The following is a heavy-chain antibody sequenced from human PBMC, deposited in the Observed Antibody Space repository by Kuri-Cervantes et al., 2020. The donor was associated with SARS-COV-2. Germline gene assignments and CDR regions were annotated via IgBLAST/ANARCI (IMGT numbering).Heavy chain of an antibody. CDR2: ISSSSSYI. CDR3: ARVGWLLLWGDFDY. D-gene: IGHD3-22*01. J-gene: IGHJ4*02. Sequence: LSLTCAASGFTFSSYSMNWVRQAPGKGLEWVSSISSSSSYIYYADSVKGRFTISRDNARNSLYLQMNSLRAEDTAAYYCARVGWLLLWGDFDYWGQGTPVTVSS. V-gene: IGHV3-21*01. CDR1: GFTFSSYS.